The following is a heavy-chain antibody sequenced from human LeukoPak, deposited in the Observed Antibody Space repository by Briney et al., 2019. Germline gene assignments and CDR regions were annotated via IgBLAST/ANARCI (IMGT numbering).Heavy chain of an antibody. CDR2: INHSGST. Sequence: PSETLPLTCAVYGGSFSGYYWSWIRQPPGKGLEWIGEINHSGSTNYNPSLKSRVTISVDTSKNQFSLKLSSVTAADTAVYYCARVLRAASWRSYDYWGQGSLVTVSS. CDR1: GGSFSGYY. J-gene: IGHJ4*02. D-gene: IGHD5-18*01. CDR3: ARVLRAASWRSYDY. V-gene: IGHV4-34*01.